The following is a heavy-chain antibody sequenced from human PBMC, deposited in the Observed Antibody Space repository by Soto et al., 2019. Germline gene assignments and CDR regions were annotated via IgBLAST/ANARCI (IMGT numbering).Heavy chain of an antibody. CDR3: ARDVRLGEPDYFDD. CDR1: EFIIPCCA. CDR2: IGADGTHK. J-gene: IGHJ4*02. Sequence: QVRLVESGGGVVQPGRSLRLSCAASEFIIPCCAIHWIRQSPGKGLEWVAVIGADGTHKYYGDSVQGRFTISRDTSQNMVFLQMDSLTAEDTALYYCARDVRLGEPDYFDDWGQGTLVSVSS. V-gene: IGHV3-30*01. D-gene: IGHD1-26*01.